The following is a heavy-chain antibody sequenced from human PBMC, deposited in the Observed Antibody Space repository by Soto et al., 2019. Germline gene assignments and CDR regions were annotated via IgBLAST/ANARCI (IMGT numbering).Heavy chain of an antibody. CDR1: GGTFSSYA. D-gene: IGHD3-3*01. CDR2: IIPIFGTA. V-gene: IGHV1-69*13. CDR3: ARGKFLEWLFNTYYYYYGMDV. J-gene: IGHJ6*02. Sequence: ASVKVSCKASGGTFSSYAISWVRQAPGQGLEWMGGIIPIFGTANYAQKFQGRVTITADESTSTAYMELSSLRSEDTAVYYCARGKFLEWLFNTYYYYYGMDVWGQGTTVTVSS.